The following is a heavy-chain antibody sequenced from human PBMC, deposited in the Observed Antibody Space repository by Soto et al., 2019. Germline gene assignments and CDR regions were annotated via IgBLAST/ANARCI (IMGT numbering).Heavy chain of an antibody. CDR1: GYNITAYA. V-gene: IGHV1-3*01. Sequence: QVQLVQSGAEVKRPGASMKVSCKASGYNITAYAMHWVRQAPGQGLERMGWSNAGKGKTKYSQKFQGRLSITRDTTANTIYMDLGSLKSGDTGLYYCAREPLYYDQWSGYVTHWFDPWGHGTVVTVSS. CDR3: AREPLYYDQWSGYVTHWFDP. D-gene: IGHD3-3*01. CDR2: SNAGKGKT. J-gene: IGHJ5*02.